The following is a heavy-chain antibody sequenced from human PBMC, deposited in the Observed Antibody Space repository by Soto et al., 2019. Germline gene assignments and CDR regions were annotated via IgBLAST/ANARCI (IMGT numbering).Heavy chain of an antibody. CDR3: ARDSARTGWSGPYYFDE. J-gene: IGHJ4*02. CDR2: ISGSGGTT. Sequence: LRPSCAASGFTFSSYAMNCVRQAPGKGLEWVSGISGSGGTTYYADSVKGRFTISRDNSKNTLYLQMNSLRDEDTAVYYCARDSARTGWSGPYYFDEWGQGTLVTVSS. CDR1: GFTFSSYA. V-gene: IGHV3-23*01. D-gene: IGHD3-10*01.